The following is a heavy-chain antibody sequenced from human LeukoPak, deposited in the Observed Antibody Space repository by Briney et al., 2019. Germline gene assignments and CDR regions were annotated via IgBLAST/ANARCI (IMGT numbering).Heavy chain of an antibody. J-gene: IGHJ5*02. CDR3: ARDFNVLWFGELLPSWFDP. CDR1: GYTFTSYA. CDR2: INVGNGNT. D-gene: IGHD3-10*01. Sequence: ASVKVSCKASGYTFTSYAMHWVRQAPGQRLEWLGWINVGNGNTKYSQKFQGRVTITRDTSASTAYMELSSLRSEDTAVYYCARDFNVLWFGELLPSWFDPWGQGTLVTVSS. V-gene: IGHV1-3*01.